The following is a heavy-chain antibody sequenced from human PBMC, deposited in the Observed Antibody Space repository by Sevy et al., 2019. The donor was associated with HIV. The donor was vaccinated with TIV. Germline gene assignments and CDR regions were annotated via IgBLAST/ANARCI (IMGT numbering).Heavy chain of an antibody. CDR2: IKQDGGEE. Sequence: GGSLRLSCAASGFTFSSYWMSWVRQAPGKGLEWVANIKQDGGEEYYVDSVKGRFTISRDNAKNSLYLQMNSLRAEDTAVYYCARDSDITMIVVVISGASYFDYWGQGTLVTVSS. CDR1: GFTFSSYW. J-gene: IGHJ4*02. D-gene: IGHD3-22*01. V-gene: IGHV3-7*01. CDR3: ARDSDITMIVVVISGASYFDY.